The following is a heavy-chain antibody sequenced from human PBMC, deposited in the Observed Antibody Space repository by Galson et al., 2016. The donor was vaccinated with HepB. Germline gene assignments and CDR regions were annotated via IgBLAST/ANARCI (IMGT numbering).Heavy chain of an antibody. Sequence: TLSLTCSVSGSSIRSGYFWVWIRQPPGKELEWIGYIYYSGSTKYNPSLGSRITISVDSSKTRFSLKLTSVTPADTAIYYCARGGSGWYREHPPQWGQGTLVTVSS. J-gene: IGHJ1*01. CDR2: IYYSGST. V-gene: IGHV4-61*03. D-gene: IGHD6-19*01. CDR3: ARGGSGWYREHPPQ. CDR1: GSSIRSGYF.